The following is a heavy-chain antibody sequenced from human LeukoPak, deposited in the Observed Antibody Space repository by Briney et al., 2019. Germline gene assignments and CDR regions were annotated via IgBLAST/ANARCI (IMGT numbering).Heavy chain of an antibody. Sequence: QTLSLTCAISGDSVSSNSASWNWIRQSPSRGLEWLGKTYYRSKWYNDFAVSVKSRITTNPDTSKNQFSLQLNSVTPEDTAVYYCAREGRYSGGWYDYWGQGTLVTVSS. CDR2: TYYRSKWYN. CDR3: AREGRYSGGWYDY. D-gene: IGHD6-19*01. V-gene: IGHV6-1*01. CDR1: GDSVSSNSAS. J-gene: IGHJ4*02.